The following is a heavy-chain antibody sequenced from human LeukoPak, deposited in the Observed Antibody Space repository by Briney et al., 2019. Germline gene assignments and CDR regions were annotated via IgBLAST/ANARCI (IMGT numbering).Heavy chain of an antibody. CDR2: IYYSGST. J-gene: IGHJ6*03. Sequence: SETLSLTCTVSGGSISSYYWSWIRQPPGKGLEWIGYIYYSGSTNYNPSLKSRVTISVDTSKNQFSLKLSSVTAADTAVYYCARGGGSYWSAIYYYYYYMDVWGKGTTVTVSS. CDR3: ARGGGSYWSAIYYYYYYMDV. V-gene: IGHV4-59*01. D-gene: IGHD1-26*01. CDR1: GGSISSYY.